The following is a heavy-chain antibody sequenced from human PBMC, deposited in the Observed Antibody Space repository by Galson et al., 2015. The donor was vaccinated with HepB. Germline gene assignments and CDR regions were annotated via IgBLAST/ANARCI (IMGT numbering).Heavy chain of an antibody. J-gene: IGHJ6*02. CDR2: ISSTSSTI. CDR1: GFTFSSYT. V-gene: IGHV3-48*02. CDR3: ARSRGMDV. Sequence: SLRLSCAASGFTFSSYTMNWVRLAPGKGLEWVSSISSTSSTIYYADSVKGRFTISRDNAKNSLYLRMNSLRDEDTAVYYCARSRGMDVWGQGTTVTASS.